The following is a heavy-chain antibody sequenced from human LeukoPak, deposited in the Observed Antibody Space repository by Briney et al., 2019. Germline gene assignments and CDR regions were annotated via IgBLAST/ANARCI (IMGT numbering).Heavy chain of an antibody. V-gene: IGHV4-59*01. D-gene: IGHD3-3*01. Sequence: PSETLSLTCTVSGGSISSYYWSWIRQPPGKGLEWIGYIYYSGSTNYNPSLKSRVTISVDTSKNQFSLKLSSVTAADTAVYYCARGSGFWSGYSSYYYYYYMDVWGKGTTVTVSS. CDR3: ARGSGFWSGYSSYYYYYYMDV. J-gene: IGHJ6*03. CDR1: GGSISSYY. CDR2: IYYSGST.